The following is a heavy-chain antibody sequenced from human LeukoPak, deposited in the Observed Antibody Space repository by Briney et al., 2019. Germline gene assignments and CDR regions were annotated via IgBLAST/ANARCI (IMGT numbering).Heavy chain of an antibody. Sequence: GGSLRLSCAASGFTFSSYAISWVRQAPGKGLEWVSAISGSGGSTYYADSVKGRFTISRDNSKNTLYLQMNSLRAEDTAVYYCAKCQLRYFDWLSRDDAFDIWGQGTMVTVSS. J-gene: IGHJ3*02. V-gene: IGHV3-23*01. D-gene: IGHD3-9*01. CDR1: GFTFSSYA. CDR3: AKCQLRYFDWLSRDDAFDI. CDR2: ISGSGGST.